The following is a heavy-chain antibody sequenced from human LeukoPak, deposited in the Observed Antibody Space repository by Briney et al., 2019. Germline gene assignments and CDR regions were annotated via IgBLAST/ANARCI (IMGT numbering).Heavy chain of an antibody. Sequence: ASVKVSCKASGGTFSSYAISWVRQAPGRGLEWMGGIIPTFGTANYAQKFQGRVTITADESTSTAYMELSSLRSEDTAVYYCARSGYSYGPDNWFDPWGQGTLITVSS. V-gene: IGHV1-69*13. CDR3: ARSGYSYGPDNWFDP. D-gene: IGHD5-18*01. CDR1: GGTFSSYA. J-gene: IGHJ5*02. CDR2: IIPTFGTA.